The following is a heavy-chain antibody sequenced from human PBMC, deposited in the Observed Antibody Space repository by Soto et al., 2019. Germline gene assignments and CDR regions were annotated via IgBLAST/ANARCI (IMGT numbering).Heavy chain of an antibody. CDR2: MNPGSGDT. J-gene: IGHJ5*02. CDR1: GYSFTNND. D-gene: IGHD3-16*01. CDR3: ARMATFGSLNWFDP. V-gene: IGHV1-8*01. Sequence: ASVKVSCKASGYSFTNNDVSWVRQATGQGLEWMGWMNPGSGDTGYAQKFQGRVTMTRDISIATAYMELSSLRSDDTAIYYCARMATFGSLNWFDPWGQGTLVTV.